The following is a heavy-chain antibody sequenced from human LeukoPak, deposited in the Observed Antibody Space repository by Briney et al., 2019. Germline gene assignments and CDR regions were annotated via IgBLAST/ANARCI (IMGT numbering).Heavy chain of an antibody. D-gene: IGHD2-2*01. V-gene: IGHV3-21*01. CDR2: ISSSSSYI. CDR3: ARDLSCSSTSCYFHFDY. CDR1: GFTFSSYS. Sequence: EGSLRLSCAASGFTFSSYSMNWVRQAPGKGLEWISSISSSSSYIYYADSVKGRFTISRDNAKNSLYLQMNSLRAEDTAVYYCARDLSCSSTSCYFHFDYWGQGTLVTVSS. J-gene: IGHJ4*02.